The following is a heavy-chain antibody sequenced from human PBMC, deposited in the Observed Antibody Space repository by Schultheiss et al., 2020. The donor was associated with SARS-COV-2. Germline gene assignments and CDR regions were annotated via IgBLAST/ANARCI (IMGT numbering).Heavy chain of an antibody. CDR2: ISGSGGST. CDR3: AKDRALAVRGEADY. CDR1: GFTVSSNY. J-gene: IGHJ4*01. V-gene: IGHV3-23*01. Sequence: GGSLRLSCAASGFTVSSNYMSWVRQAPGKGLEWVSAISGSGGSTYYADSVKGRFTISRDNSKNTLYLQMNSLRAEDTAVYYCAKDRALAVRGEADYWGHGTLVTVSS. D-gene: IGHD3-10*01.